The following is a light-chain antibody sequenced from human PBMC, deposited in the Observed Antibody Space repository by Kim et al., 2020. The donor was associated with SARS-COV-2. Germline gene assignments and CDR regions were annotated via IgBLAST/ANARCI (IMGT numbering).Light chain of an antibody. CDR1: QSVSSCS. CDR3: QEYGTSPTGS. V-gene: IGKV3-20*01. CDR2: GTS. Sequence: SPGESVTLSCRASQSVSSCSLGLYQQIPGQAPRLLIYGTSTRATGIPDRFRGSGSGTNFTLSISRLEPEDFAVYYCQEYGTSPTGSFGQGTKLEI. J-gene: IGKJ2*04.